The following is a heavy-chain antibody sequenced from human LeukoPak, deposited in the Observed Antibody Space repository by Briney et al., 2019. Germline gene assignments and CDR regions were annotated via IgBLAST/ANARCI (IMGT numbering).Heavy chain of an antibody. D-gene: IGHD6-13*01. CDR1: GGSISNYY. V-gene: IGHV4-59*01. J-gene: IGHJ5*02. CDR2: ISYSGST. CDR3: ARRVAAAGKGNWFDP. Sequence: SETLSLTCTVSGGSISNYYWSWIRQPPGKGLEWIGYISYSGSTNYNPSLRSRVTISVDTSKNQFSLKLSSVTAADTAVYYCARRVAAAGKGNWFDPWGQGTLVTVSS.